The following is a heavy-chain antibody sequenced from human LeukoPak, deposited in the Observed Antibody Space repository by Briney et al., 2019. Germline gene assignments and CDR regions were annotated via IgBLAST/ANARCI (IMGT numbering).Heavy chain of an antibody. CDR3: ARGRVSSSTWYSTYYYYFYMDV. CDR1: DDSITMYY. J-gene: IGHJ6*03. CDR2: VDHTGST. D-gene: IGHD1-1*01. V-gene: IGHV4-59*01. Sequence: SETLSLTCTVSDDSITMYYWTWIRQPPGKGLEWIGYVDHTGSTNFNPSLNGRVSISRDTTKNLFSLRLRSVTAADTAVYFCARGRVSSSTWYSTYYYYFYMDVWGKGTTVTVSS.